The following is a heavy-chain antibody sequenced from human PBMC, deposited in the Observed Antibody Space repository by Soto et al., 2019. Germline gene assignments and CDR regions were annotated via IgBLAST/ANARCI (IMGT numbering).Heavy chain of an antibody. CDR1: GFTFSSYA. CDR3: AKGLNYDFWSGYPYPYYYYYGMDV. V-gene: IGHV3-23*01. Sequence: PGGSLRLSCAASGFTFSSYAMIWVRQAPGKGLEWVSAISVSGGSTYYADSVKGRFTISRDNSKNTLYLQMNSLRAEDTAVYYCAKGLNYDFWSGYPYPYYYYYGMDVWGQGTTVTSP. D-gene: IGHD3-3*01. J-gene: IGHJ6*02. CDR2: ISVSGGST.